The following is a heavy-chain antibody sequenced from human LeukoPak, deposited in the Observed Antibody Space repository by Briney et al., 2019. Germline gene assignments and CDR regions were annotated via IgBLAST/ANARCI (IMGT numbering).Heavy chain of an antibody. V-gene: IGHV3-NL1*01. CDR1: GFTFSSYG. Sequence: GGSLRLSCAASGFTFSSYGMHWVRQAPGKGLEWVSVIHTDGTTYYGDSVKGRFTISRDNSKNTLYLQMNSLRVEDTAVYYCARHDYGDYWGQGTLVTVSS. CDR3: ARHDYGDY. J-gene: IGHJ4*02. D-gene: IGHD4/OR15-4a*01. CDR2: IHTDGTT.